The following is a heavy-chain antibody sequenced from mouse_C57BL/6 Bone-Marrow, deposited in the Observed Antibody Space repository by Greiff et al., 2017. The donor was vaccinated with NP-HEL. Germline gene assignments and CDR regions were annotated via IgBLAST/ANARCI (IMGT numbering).Heavy chain of an antibody. Sequence: QVQLQQPGAELARPGASVKLSCKASGYTFTSYGISWVKQRTGQGLEWIGEIYPRSGNTYYNEKFKGKATLTADKSSSTAYMELRSLTSEDSAVYFCARDAWFAYWGQGTLVTVSA. CDR2: IYPRSGNT. V-gene: IGHV1-81*01. CDR3: ARDAWFAY. J-gene: IGHJ3*01. CDR1: GYTFTSYG.